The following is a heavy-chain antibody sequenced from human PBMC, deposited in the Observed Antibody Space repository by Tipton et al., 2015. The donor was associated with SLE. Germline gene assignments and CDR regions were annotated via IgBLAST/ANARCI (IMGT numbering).Heavy chain of an antibody. J-gene: IGHJ2*01. Sequence: TLSLTCAVYGGSFSGYYWSWIRQPPGKGLEWIGEINHSGSTNYNPSLKSRVTISVDTSKNQFSLKLSSVTAADTAVYYCARDRTIWGRDGYNWDFDIWGLGTLITVS. CDR1: GGSFSGYY. D-gene: IGHD5-24*01. V-gene: IGHV4-34*01. CDR2: INHSGST. CDR3: ARDRTIWGRDGYNWDFDI.